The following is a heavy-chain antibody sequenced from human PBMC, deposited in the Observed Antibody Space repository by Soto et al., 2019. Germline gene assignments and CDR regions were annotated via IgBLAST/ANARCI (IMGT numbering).Heavy chain of an antibody. V-gene: IGHV4-39*01. CDR1: GGSILDSTYY. Sequence: QLLLQESGPGLVKPSETLSLTCTVSGGSILDSTYYWAWIRQSPGKVLEWIGTIFYSGGTFYTPSLKSRVTMSVDTSNNQSSLKLSSVTAADTAVYYCARQASGYYYGWFGPWGQGTLVTVSS. CDR3: ARQASGYYYGWFGP. CDR2: IFYSGGT. J-gene: IGHJ5*02. D-gene: IGHD3-22*01.